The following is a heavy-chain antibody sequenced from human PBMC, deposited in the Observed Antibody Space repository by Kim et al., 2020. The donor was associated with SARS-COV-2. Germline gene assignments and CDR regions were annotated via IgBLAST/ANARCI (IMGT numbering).Heavy chain of an antibody. Sequence: AESMKGQFTISRDNAKNSLDLQMNSLRAEDTAVYYCARAYSSGCAYFDYWGQGTLVTVSS. V-gene: IGHV3-11*06. J-gene: IGHJ4*02. CDR3: ARAYSSGCAYFDY. D-gene: IGHD6-19*01.